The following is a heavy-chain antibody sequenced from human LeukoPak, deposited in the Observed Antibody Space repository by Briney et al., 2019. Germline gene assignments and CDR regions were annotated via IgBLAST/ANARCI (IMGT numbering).Heavy chain of an antibody. CDR1: GYTFTSNY. Sequence: ASVKVSCKASGYTFTSNYIHWVRQAPGQGLEWMGIFTPSGGITNYAQKFQGRVTMTRDMSTSTAYMELRSPRSEDTAVYYCAREPYAVATPYFDYWGQGTLVTVSS. CDR3: AREPYAVATPYFDY. CDR2: FTPSGGIT. D-gene: IGHD5-12*01. J-gene: IGHJ4*02. V-gene: IGHV1-46*01.